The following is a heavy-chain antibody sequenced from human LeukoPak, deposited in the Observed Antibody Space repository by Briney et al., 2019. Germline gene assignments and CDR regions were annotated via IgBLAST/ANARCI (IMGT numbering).Heavy chain of an antibody. Sequence: GGSLRLSYAASGFTFSSYGMHWVRQAPGKGLERVAVIWYDGSNKYYADSVKGRFTISRDNSKNTLYLQMNSLRAEDTAVYYCARERVAAAGRVIDYWGQGTLVTVSS. CDR2: IWYDGSNK. CDR3: ARERVAAAGRVIDY. J-gene: IGHJ4*02. CDR1: GFTFSSYG. V-gene: IGHV3-33*01. D-gene: IGHD6-13*01.